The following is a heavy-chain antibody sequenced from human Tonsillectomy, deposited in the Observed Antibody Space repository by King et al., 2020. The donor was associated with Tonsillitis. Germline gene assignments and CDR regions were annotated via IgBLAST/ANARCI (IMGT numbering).Heavy chain of an antibody. V-gene: IGHV3-74*01. D-gene: IGHD3-3*01. Sequence: VQLVESGGGLVQPGGSLRLSCAASGFTFSSYWMHWVRQAPGKGLVWVSRINSDGSSTSYADSVKGRFTITRDNAKNTLYLQMNSLRAEDTAVYYCARSERYYDFWSGNQRGSYVDYWGQVTLDTVSS. J-gene: IGHJ4*02. CDR2: INSDGSST. CDR3: ARSERYYDFWSGNQRGSYVDY. CDR1: GFTFSSYW.